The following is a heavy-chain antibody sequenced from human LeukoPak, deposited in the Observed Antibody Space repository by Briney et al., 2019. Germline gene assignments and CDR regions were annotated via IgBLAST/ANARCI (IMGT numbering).Heavy chain of an antibody. Sequence: GGSLGLSCAASGFTFSSYWMTWVRQAPGKGLEWVANIQQDGSEKYYVDSVKGRFTISRDNAKNSLFLQMNSLRAEDTAVYYCAKDPYGSGFGPLYYFDYWGQGTLVTVSS. V-gene: IGHV3-7*03. J-gene: IGHJ4*02. D-gene: IGHD3-10*01. CDR2: IQQDGSEK. CDR3: AKDPYGSGFGPLYYFDY. CDR1: GFTFSSYW.